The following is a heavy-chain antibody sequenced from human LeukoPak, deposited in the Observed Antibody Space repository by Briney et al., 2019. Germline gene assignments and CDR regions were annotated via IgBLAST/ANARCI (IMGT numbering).Heavy chain of an antibody. Sequence: GSLRLSCAASGFTFSSYGMHWVRQAPGKGLEWVAFIRYDGSKKYYADSVKGRFTISRDNSKNTLYLQMNSLRAEDTAVYYCAKVVVVVAAPPYNWFDPWGQGTLVIVSS. CDR2: IRYDGSKK. J-gene: IGHJ5*02. CDR1: GFTFSSYG. D-gene: IGHD2-15*01. CDR3: AKVVVVVAAPPYNWFDP. V-gene: IGHV3-30*02.